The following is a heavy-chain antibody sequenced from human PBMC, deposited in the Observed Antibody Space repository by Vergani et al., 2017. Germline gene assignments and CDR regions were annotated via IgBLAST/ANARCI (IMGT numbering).Heavy chain of an antibody. CDR3: ASRASVANGGWFDP. Sequence: QVQLVESGGGVVQPGRSLRLSCAASGFTFSSYGMHWVRQAPGKGLEWVAVIWYDGTNKYYADSVKGRFTISRDNSKNTLYLQMNSLRAEDTAVYYCASRASVANGGWFDPWGQGPWSPSPQ. V-gene: IGHV3-33*01. CDR2: IWYDGTNK. J-gene: IGHJ5*02. D-gene: IGHD4-23*01. CDR1: GFTFSSYG.